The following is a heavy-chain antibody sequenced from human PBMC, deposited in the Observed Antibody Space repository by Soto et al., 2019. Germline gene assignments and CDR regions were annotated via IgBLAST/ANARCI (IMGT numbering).Heavy chain of an antibody. CDR3: ARDGRRSGYDTTCDY. CDR1: GDSISSYY. D-gene: IGHD3-3*01. J-gene: IGHJ4*02. CDR2: IYTSGST. V-gene: IGHV4-4*07. Sequence: PSETLSLTCTVSGDSISSYYWTWIRQPAGKGLEWIGRIYTSGSTNYNPSLKSRVTMSVDTSQNQFFLKLSSVNAADTAVYSCARDGRRSGYDTTCDYWGQGTLVTVSS.